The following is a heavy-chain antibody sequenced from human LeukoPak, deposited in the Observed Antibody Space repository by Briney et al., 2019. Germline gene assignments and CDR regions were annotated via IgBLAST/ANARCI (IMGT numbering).Heavy chain of an antibody. CDR1: GGSIGGSY. CDR3: ARGIESYGDYGY. CDR2: MCNSGST. J-gene: IGHJ4*02. Sequence: SETLSLTCTVSGGSIGGSYWSWIRQPPGKGLEWIAYMCNSGSTNYNPSLKSRVTISIDTSKNQFSLKLSSLTAADTAIYYCARGIESYGDYGYWGQGILVTVSS. D-gene: IGHD4-17*01. V-gene: IGHV4-59*01.